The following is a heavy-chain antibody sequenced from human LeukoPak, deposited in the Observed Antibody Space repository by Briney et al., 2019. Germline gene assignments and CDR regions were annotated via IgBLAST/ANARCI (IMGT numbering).Heavy chain of an antibody. V-gene: IGHV3-23*01. CDR2: ISGSGYST. Sequence: GGSLRLSCAASGFIFSSYAMSWVRQAPGKGLEWVSTISGSGYSTYYADSVKGRFTISRDNSKNTLYLQMNILRAEDTAVYYGAEAPYSYYYDSSGYQGLFNYWGQGTLVTVSS. CDR1: GFIFSSYA. CDR3: AEAPYSYYYDSSGYQGLFNY. D-gene: IGHD3-22*01. J-gene: IGHJ4*02.